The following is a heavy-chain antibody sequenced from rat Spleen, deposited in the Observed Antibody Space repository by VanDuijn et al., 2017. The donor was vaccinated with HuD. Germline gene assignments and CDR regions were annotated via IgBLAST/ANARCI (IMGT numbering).Heavy chain of an antibody. CDR1: GFTFSSFA. J-gene: IGHJ4*01. Sequence: EVQLVESGGGLVQPGRSLKLSCAASGFTFSSFAMAWVRQAPKKGLEWVATITSGGSNTYYPDSVKGRFTISRDIAENTLYLQMNSVRSEDTATYYCTRDTMGITGVMDAWGQGASVTVSS. V-gene: IGHV5-46*01. CDR3: TRDTMGITGVMDA. D-gene: IGHD1-9*01. CDR2: ITSGGSNT.